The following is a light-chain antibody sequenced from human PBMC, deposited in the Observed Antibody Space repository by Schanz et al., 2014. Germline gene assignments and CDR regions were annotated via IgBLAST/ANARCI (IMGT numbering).Light chain of an antibody. CDR2: DVD. Sequence: QSALTQPPSASGSPGQSVTISCTGTSSDVGGYNYVSWYQHHPARAPKLLIYDVDNRPSAVSSRFSGSKSGNTASLTVSGLQAEDEGDYYCSSYAGNNKLLFGGGTKLTVL. CDR3: SSYAGNNKLL. CDR1: SSDVGGYNY. V-gene: IGLV2-8*01. J-gene: IGLJ2*01.